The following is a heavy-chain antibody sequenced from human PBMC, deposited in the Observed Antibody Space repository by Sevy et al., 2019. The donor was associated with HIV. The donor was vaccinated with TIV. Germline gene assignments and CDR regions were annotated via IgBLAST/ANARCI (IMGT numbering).Heavy chain of an antibody. CDR1: GGSISSSSYY. J-gene: IGHJ4*02. CDR3: ASRQTTVTTRVDY. CDR2: IYYSGST. Sequence: SETLSLTCTVSGGSISSSSYYWGWIRQPPGKGLEWIGSIYYSGSTYYNPSLKGRVTISVDTSKNQFSLKLSCVTAADTAVYYCASRQTTVTTRVDYWGQGTLVTVSS. V-gene: IGHV4-39*01. D-gene: IGHD4-17*01.